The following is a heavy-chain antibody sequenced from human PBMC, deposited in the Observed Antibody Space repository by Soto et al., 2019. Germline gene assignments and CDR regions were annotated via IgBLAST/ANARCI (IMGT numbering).Heavy chain of an antibody. CDR3: AYSSSPGY. Sequence: GGSLRLSCAASGFTFSSYAMHWVRQAPGKGLEWVAVISYDGSNKYYADSVKDRFTISRDNSKNALYLQMNSLRAEDTAVYYCAYSSSPGYWGQGTLVTVSS. D-gene: IGHD6-6*01. J-gene: IGHJ4*02. CDR2: ISYDGSNK. V-gene: IGHV3-30-3*01. CDR1: GFTFSSYA.